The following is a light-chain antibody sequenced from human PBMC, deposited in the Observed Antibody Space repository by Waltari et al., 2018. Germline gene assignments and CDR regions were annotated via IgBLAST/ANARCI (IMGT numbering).Light chain of an antibody. CDR1: NIADKN. V-gene: IGLV3-21*04. CDR2: YDS. J-gene: IGLJ1*01. Sequence: SSVLTQAPSVSVAPGETARLTCGGNNIADKNVHWYQQKPGQAPVLVIFYDSDRPSGIPERFSGSNSGNTATLTISRAEAGDEADYYCQVWDTSIDLSVFGTGTKVTVL. CDR3: QVWDTSIDLSV.